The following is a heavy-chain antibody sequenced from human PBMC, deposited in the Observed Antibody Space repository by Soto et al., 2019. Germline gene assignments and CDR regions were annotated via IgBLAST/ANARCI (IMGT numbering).Heavy chain of an antibody. V-gene: IGHV1-46*03. CDR2: INPSGGST. Sequence: ASVTVSCKASGYTFTSYYMHWVRQAPGQRIEWMGIINPSGGSTSYAQKFQGRVTMTRDTSTSTVYMELSSLRSEDTAVYYCARSKDLPYYYYYYMDVWGKGTTVTVSS. J-gene: IGHJ6*03. CDR1: GYTFTSYY. CDR3: ARSKDLPYYYYYYMDV.